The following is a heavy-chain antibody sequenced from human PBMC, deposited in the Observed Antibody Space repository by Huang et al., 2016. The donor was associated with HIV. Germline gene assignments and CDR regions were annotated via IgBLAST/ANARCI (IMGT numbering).Heavy chain of an antibody. CDR2: INWKSGNI. CDR3: AKDWGYDFGAFDF. CDR1: GFTFDDYA. J-gene: IGHJ3*01. Sequence: EVPLVESGGGLVRPGRSLSLSCAASGFTFDDYAMHWVRQTPGKGLEWVSGINWKSGNIAYADSVRGRFTISRDNAKNSLYLQMNSLRPEDTALYYCAKDWGYDFGAFDFWGRGTMVTVSS. V-gene: IGHV3-9*01. D-gene: IGHD3-16*01.